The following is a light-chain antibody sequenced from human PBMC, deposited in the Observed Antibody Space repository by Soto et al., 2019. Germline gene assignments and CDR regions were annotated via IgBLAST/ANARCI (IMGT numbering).Light chain of an antibody. V-gene: IGKV3-20*01. Sequence: EIVLTQSPGTLSLSPGERATLSCRASQSLSSDFLAWYQQKPGQAPRLLIYATSTRATGIPDRFSGSGSGTDFTLTITKLEPEDFAVYYCQQFGISPRTFGQGTKL. CDR3: QQFGISPRT. CDR2: ATS. J-gene: IGKJ2*01. CDR1: QSLSSDF.